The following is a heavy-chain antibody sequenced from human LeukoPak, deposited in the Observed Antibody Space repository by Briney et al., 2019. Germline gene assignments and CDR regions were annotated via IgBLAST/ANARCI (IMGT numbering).Heavy chain of an antibody. CDR2: IKSKTDGGTT. CDR1: GFTFSNAW. D-gene: IGHD3-16*01. V-gene: IGHV3-15*01. CDR3: ARALGDDPIDH. J-gene: IGHJ4*02. Sequence: GGSLRLSCAASGFTFSNAWMSWVRQAPGKGLEWVGRIKSKTDGGTTDYAAPVKGRFTISRDNAKNSLYLQMNSLRAEDTAVYYCARALGDDPIDHWGQGTLVTVSS.